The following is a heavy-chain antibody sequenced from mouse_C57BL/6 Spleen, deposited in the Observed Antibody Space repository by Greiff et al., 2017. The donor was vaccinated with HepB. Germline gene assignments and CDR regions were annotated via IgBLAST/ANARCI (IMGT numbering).Heavy chain of an antibody. CDR3: ARSAWDYYFDY. D-gene: IGHD4-1*01. CDR1: GYTFTSYG. Sequence: VQLQQSGAELARPGASVKLSCKASGYTFTSYGISWVKQRTGQGLEWIGEIYPRSGNTYYNEKLKGKATLTADKSSSTAYMELRSLTSEDSAVYFCARSAWDYYFDYWGQCTTLTVSS. V-gene: IGHV1-81*01. CDR2: IYPRSGNT. J-gene: IGHJ2*01.